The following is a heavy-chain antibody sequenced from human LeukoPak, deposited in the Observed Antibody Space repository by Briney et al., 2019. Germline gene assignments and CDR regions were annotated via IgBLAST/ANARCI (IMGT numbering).Heavy chain of an antibody. CDR1: GFTFDDYA. CDR3: AKDFRRNSGSYFHYGMDV. D-gene: IGHD1-26*01. CDR2: ISGDGGST. V-gene: IGHV3-43*02. J-gene: IGHJ6*02. Sequence: PGGSLRLSCAASGFTFDDYAMHWVRQAPGKGLEWVSLISGDGGSTYYADSVKGRFTISRDNSKNSLYLQMNSLRTEDTALYYCAKDFRRNSGSYFHYGMDVWGQGTTVTVSS.